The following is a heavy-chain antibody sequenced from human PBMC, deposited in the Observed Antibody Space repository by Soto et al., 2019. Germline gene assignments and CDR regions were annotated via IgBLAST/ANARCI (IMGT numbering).Heavy chain of an antibody. CDR3: GRGRSGELVVFY. Sequence: ASVKVSCKASGGTFSSYAISWVRQAPGQGLEWMGEIGPNRGDTKYAQKFQGRVTMTRDTSISTVYMELSNLSPDDTAVYYCGRGRSGELVVFYWGQGTLVTVSS. J-gene: IGHJ4*02. D-gene: IGHD1-7*01. CDR2: IGPNRGDT. CDR1: GGTFSSYA. V-gene: IGHV1-2*02.